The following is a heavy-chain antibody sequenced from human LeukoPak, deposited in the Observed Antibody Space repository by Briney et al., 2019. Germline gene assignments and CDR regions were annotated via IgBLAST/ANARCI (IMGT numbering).Heavy chain of an antibody. Sequence: GGSLRLSCAASGFTFRSHEMNWVRQAPGKGLEWVSYISGSGSTKYYADSVKGRFTISRDNAKNSLYLQMNSLRVEDTAINYCATFVAVALDYWGRGTLVTVSS. J-gene: IGHJ4*02. CDR1: GFTFRSHE. CDR3: ATFVAVALDY. CDR2: ISGSGSTK. D-gene: IGHD6-19*01. V-gene: IGHV3-48*03.